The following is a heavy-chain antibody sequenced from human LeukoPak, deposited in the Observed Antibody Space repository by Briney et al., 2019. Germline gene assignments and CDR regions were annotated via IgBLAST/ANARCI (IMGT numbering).Heavy chain of an antibody. D-gene: IGHD3-10*01. CDR1: GFTFSSYA. Sequence: GGSLRLSCAASGFTFSSYAMHWVRQAPGKGLEWVAVISYDGSSKYYADSVKGRFTISRDNSKNTLYLQMNSLRAEDTAVYYCARAGSYYGSGSYCDYWGQGTLVTVSS. CDR2: ISYDGSSK. J-gene: IGHJ4*02. V-gene: IGHV3-30*04. CDR3: ARAGSYYGSGSYCDY.